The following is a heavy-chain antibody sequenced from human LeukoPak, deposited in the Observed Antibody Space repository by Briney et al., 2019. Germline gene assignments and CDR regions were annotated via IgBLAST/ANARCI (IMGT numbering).Heavy chain of an antibody. J-gene: IGHJ3*02. V-gene: IGHV4-61*02. CDR1: GGSISSGSYY. CDR2: IYTSGST. Sequence: SETLSLTCTVSGGSISSGSYYWRWIRQPAGKGLEWIGRIYTSGSTNYNPSLKSRVTMSVDTSKNQFSLKLSSVTAADTAVYYCARDRDYGDYVEAFDIWGQGTMVTVSS. D-gene: IGHD4-17*01. CDR3: ARDRDYGDYVEAFDI.